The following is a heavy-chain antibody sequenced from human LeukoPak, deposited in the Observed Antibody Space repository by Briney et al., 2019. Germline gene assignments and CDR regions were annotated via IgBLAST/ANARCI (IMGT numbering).Heavy chain of an antibody. CDR2: IIPIFGTA. CDR1: GGTFSSYA. CDR3: ARLFTMIVVETRNYYYYGMDV. V-gene: IGHV1-69*13. D-gene: IGHD3-22*01. Sequence: GASVKVSCKASGGTFSSYAISWVRQAPGQGLEWMGGIIPIFGTANYAQKFQGRVTITADESTSTAYMELSSLRSEDTAVYYCARLFTMIVVETRNYYYYGMDVWGQGTTVTVSS. J-gene: IGHJ6*02.